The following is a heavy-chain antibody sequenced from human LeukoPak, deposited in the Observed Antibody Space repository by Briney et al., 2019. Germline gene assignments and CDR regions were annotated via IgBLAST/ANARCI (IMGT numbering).Heavy chain of an antibody. CDR1: GYTFTGYY. J-gene: IGHJ4*02. Sequence: ASVKVSCKASGYTFTGYYMHWVRQAPGQGLEWMGIINPSGGSTSYAQKFQGRVTMTRDTSTSTVYMELSSLRSEDTAVYYCATEGSSSPFDYWGQGTLVTVSS. D-gene: IGHD6-6*01. V-gene: IGHV1-46*01. CDR3: ATEGSSSPFDY. CDR2: INPSGGST.